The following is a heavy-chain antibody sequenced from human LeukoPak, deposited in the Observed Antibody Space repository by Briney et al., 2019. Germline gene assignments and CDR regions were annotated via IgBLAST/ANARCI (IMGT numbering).Heavy chain of an antibody. CDR1: GGSISSSNW. CDR3: ARVLRAVKFGGVIVMSREGVYYFDY. CDR2: IYHSGST. Sequence: PSGTLSLTCAVSGGSISSSNWWSWVRQPPGKGLEWIGEIYHSGSTNYNPSLKSRVTISVDKSKNQFSLKLSSVPAADTAVYYCARVLRAVKFGGVIVMSREGVYYFDYWGQGTLVTVSS. J-gene: IGHJ4*02. V-gene: IGHV4-4*02. D-gene: IGHD3-16*02.